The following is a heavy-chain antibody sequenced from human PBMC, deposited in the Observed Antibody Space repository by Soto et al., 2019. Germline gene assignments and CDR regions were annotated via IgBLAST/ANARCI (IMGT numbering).Heavy chain of an antibody. CDR1: GGSFSGYY. CDR3: ARHGMDYYDSSGYYYSPYYFDY. Sequence: PSETLSLTCAVYGGSFSGYYWTWIRQPPGTGLEWIGEINHSGSTYYNPSLKSRVTISVDTSKNQFSLKLSSVTAADTAVYYCARHGMDYYDSSGYYYSPYYFDYWGQGTLVTVSS. J-gene: IGHJ4*02. V-gene: IGHV4-34*01. CDR2: INHSGST. D-gene: IGHD3-22*01.